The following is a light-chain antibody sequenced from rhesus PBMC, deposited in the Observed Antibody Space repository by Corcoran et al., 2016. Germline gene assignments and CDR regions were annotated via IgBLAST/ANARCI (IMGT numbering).Light chain of an antibody. CDR3: QQHNRYPLT. CDR2: DSS. J-gene: IGKJ4*01. V-gene: IGKV1-25*01. CDR1: QGISKY. Sequence: DIQMTQSPSSLSASVGDTVTITCQASQGISKYLAWYQQKPGKAPKLLIYDSSTLQSGFPSRFSGTGAGTECTLTISSLQPEDVATYYCQQHNRYPLTFGGGTKVELK.